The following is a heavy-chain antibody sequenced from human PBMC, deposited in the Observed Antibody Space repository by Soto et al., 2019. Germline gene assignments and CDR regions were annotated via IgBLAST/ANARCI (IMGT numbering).Heavy chain of an antibody. D-gene: IGHD2-2*03. Sequence: EVQVLESGGGLVQPGGSLRLSCAATGFTFSDFAMSWVRQAPGKGLEWVSRIYGGGNGPHYADSVKGRVTISRDNSKNTLYLQMNSLRADDTAVYYCAKMEGMDPRAYSFDSWGQGTLVTVSS. CDR2: IYGGGNGP. CDR1: GFTFSDFA. J-gene: IGHJ4*02. CDR3: AKMEGMDPRAYSFDS. V-gene: IGHV3-23*01.